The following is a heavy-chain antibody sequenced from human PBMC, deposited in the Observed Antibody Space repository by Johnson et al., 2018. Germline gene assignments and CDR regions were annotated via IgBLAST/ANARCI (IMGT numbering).Heavy chain of an antibody. CDR2: ISGSGGST. Sequence: EVQLVESGGGLVQPGRSLRLSCTASGFTFSSYAMSWVRQAPGKGLEWVSAISGSGGSTYYADPVKGRFTISRDNSKNTLYLQMNSLRAEDTAVYYCARDPKDYYGMDVWGQGTTVTVSS. V-gene: IGHV3-23*04. CDR3: ARDPKDYYGMDV. J-gene: IGHJ6*02. CDR1: GFTFSSYA.